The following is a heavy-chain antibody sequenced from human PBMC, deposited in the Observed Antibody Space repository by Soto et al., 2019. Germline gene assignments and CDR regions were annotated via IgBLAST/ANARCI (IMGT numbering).Heavy chain of an antibody. CDR1: GGTFSSYA. CDR2: IIPIFGTA. D-gene: IGHD2-21*02. Sequence: QVQLVQSGAEVKKPGSSVKVSCKASGGTFSSYAISWVRQAPGQGLEWMGGIIPIFGTANYAQKFQGRVTITEDKSKSTAYMELSSLRSEDTSVYYCARNQALNGGNSEIYYYYGMDVWGQGTTVTVSS. CDR3: ARNQALNGGNSEIYYYYGMDV. V-gene: IGHV1-69*06. J-gene: IGHJ6*02.